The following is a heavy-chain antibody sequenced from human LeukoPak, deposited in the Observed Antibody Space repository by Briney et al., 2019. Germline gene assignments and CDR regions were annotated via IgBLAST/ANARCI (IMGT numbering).Heavy chain of an antibody. Sequence: GGSLRLSCAASGFTFSSYGMHWVRQARGKGLEWVAVISYDGSNKYYADSVKGRFTISRDNSKNTLYLQMNSLRAEDTAVYYCAKDLGYTYGMDVWGQGTTVTVSS. CDR3: AKDLGYTYGMDV. D-gene: IGHD6-13*01. J-gene: IGHJ6*02. CDR1: GFTFSSYG. V-gene: IGHV3-30*18. CDR2: ISYDGSNK.